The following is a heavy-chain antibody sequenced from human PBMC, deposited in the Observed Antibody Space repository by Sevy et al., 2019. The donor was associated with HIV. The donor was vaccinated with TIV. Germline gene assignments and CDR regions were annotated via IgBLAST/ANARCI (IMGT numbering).Heavy chain of an antibody. CDR3: ARGKSGYGYALNY. CDR2: IYSDETT. Sequence: GGSLRLSCAASGFSVNSNYMTWVRQAPGKGLEGVSVIYSDETTYHADSVKDRFTISRDNSKNRLYLQMSSLRAEDTAIYDSARGKSGYGYALNYWGQKTLVTVSP. CDR1: GFSVNSNY. V-gene: IGHV3-66*01. J-gene: IGHJ4*02. D-gene: IGHD5-18*01.